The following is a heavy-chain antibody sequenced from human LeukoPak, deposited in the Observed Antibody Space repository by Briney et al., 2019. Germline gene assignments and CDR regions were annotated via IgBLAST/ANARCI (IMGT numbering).Heavy chain of an antibody. J-gene: IGHJ4*02. CDR2: IYSCGST. CDR1: GFTVSSNY. CDR3: AANGYSSGWYLDY. D-gene: IGHD6-19*01. Sequence: GGSLRLSCAASGFTVSSNYMSWVRQAPGKGLEWVSVIYSCGSTYYADSVKGRFTISRDNSKNTLYLQMNSLRAEDTAVYYCAANGYSSGWYLDYWGQGTLVTVSS. V-gene: IGHV3-66*03.